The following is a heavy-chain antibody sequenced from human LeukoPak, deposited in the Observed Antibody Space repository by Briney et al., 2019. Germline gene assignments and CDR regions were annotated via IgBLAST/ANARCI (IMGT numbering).Heavy chain of an antibody. CDR3: ARGLYCGGDCYRPRAEYFQH. CDR1: GFTFSSYG. J-gene: IGHJ1*01. V-gene: IGHV3-33*01. D-gene: IGHD2-21*02. CDR2: IWYDGSNK. Sequence: GGSLRLSCAASGFTFSSYGMHWVRQAPGKGLEWVAVIWYDGSNKYDADSVKGRFTISRDNSKNTLYLQMNSLRAEDTAVYYCARGLYCGGDCYRPRAEYFQHWGQGTLVTVSS.